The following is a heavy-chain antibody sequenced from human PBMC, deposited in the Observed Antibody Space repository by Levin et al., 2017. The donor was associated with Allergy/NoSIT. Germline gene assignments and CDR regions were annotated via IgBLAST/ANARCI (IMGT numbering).Heavy chain of an antibody. CDR1: GFTFNNYA. CDR2: LFNSGVGT. D-gene: IGHD6-19*01. CDR3: AKDAIRGSDQPYYFDY. V-gene: IGHV3-23*01. Sequence: GESLKISCAASGFTFNNYAMSWVRPAPGKGLEWVSALFNSGVGTYYADSVKGRFTISRDNSKNTMYLQMNSLRAEDTAVYFCAKDAIRGSDQPYYFDYWGQGTLVTASS. J-gene: IGHJ4*02.